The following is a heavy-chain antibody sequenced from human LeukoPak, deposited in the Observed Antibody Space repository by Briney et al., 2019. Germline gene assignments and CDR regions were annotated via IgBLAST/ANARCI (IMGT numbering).Heavy chain of an antibody. J-gene: IGHJ6*02. V-gene: IGHV7-4-1*02. CDR1: GYTFTSYA. Sequence: GASVKVSCKASGYTFTSYAMNWVRQAPGQGLEWMGWINTNTGNPTYAQGFTGRFAFSLDTSVSTAYLQISSLKAEDTAVYYCARGSLVVVTAQYYYYYGMDVWGQGTTVTVSS. CDR3: ARGSLVVVTAQYYYYYGMDV. CDR2: INTNTGNP. D-gene: IGHD2-21*02.